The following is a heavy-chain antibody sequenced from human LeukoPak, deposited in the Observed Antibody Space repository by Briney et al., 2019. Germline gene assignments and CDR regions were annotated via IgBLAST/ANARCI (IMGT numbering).Heavy chain of an antibody. D-gene: IGHD1-26*01. J-gene: IGHJ4*02. Sequence: PGGSLRLSCAASGFTFSSYEMNWVRQAPGKGLEWVSYISSSGSTIYYADSVKGRFTISRDNAKNSLYLQMNSLRAEDTAVYYCARDRRPGFGRTYFDYWGQGTLVTVSS. V-gene: IGHV3-48*03. CDR1: GFTFSSYE. CDR3: ARDRRPGFGRTYFDY. CDR2: ISSSGSTI.